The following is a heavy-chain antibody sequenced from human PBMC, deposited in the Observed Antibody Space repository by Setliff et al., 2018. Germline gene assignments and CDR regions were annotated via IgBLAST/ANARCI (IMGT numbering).Heavy chain of an antibody. Sequence: GGSLRLSCAASGFTFGSYSMNWVRQAPGKGLEWVSYISSSSSTIYYADSVKGRFTISRDNAKNSLYLQMNSLRAEDTAVYYCARDRGSGSYFLRYFDYWGQGTLVTVSS. D-gene: IGHD1-26*01. CDR1: GFTFGSYS. CDR2: ISSSSSTI. CDR3: ARDRGSGSYFLRYFDY. V-gene: IGHV3-48*01. J-gene: IGHJ4*02.